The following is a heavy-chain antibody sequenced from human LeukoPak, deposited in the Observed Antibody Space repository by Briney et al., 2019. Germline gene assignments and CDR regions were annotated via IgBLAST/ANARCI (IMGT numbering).Heavy chain of an antibody. CDR2: IWSDGTEK. J-gene: IGHJ5*02. D-gene: IGHD4-11*01. V-gene: IGHV3-33*06. CDR1: GFTYSHFG. Sequence: PGGSLRLSCAASGFTYSHFGMHWVRQAPGKGLEWVAVIWSDGTEKYYGDAVKGRFTISRDNSRNTLYLQMNNLRDDDTAVYYCAKDAQRGFDYSNALEHSGQGTLVIVST. CDR3: AKDAQRGFDYSNALEH.